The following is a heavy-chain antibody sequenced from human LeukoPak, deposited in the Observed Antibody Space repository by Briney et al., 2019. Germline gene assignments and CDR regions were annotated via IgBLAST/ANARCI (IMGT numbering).Heavy chain of an antibody. V-gene: IGHV3-7*03. D-gene: IGHD2-2*01. CDR2: IKQDGSEK. CDR3: ARDESDIVVVPAASYFDY. CDR1: GFTFGSYW. Sequence: GGSLRLSCAASGFTFGSYWMSWVRQAPGKGLEWVANIKQDGSEKYYVDSVKGRFTISRDNAKNSLYLQMNSLRAEDTAVYYCARDESDIVVVPAASYFDYWGQGTLVTVSS. J-gene: IGHJ4*02.